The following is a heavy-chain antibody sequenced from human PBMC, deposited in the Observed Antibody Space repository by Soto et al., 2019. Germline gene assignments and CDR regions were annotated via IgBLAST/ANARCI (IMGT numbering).Heavy chain of an antibody. Sequence: SLRLSCAASGFTFNISAMTWVRQAPGKGLEWVSTTGASGRTTYYEHSVKGRFTVSRDNSKNTLDLQMSSLRAEDTAVYYCATVHNTSRSFDYRGQGTLVTVSS. CDR1: GFTFNISA. CDR2: TGASGRTT. V-gene: IGHV3-23*01. J-gene: IGHJ4*02. CDR3: ATVHNTSRSFDY. D-gene: IGHD2-2*02.